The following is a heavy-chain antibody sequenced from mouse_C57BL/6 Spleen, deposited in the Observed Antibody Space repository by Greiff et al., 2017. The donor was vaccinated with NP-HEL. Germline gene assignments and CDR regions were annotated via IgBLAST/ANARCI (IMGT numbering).Heavy chain of an antibody. J-gene: IGHJ4*01. Sequence: EVQRVESGGGLVKPGGSLKLSCAASGFTFSSYAMSWVRQTPEKRLEWVATISDGGSYTYYPDNVKGRFTISRDNAKNNLYLQMSHLKSEDTAMYYCARDYSNYGFYAMDYWGQGTSVTVSS. D-gene: IGHD2-5*01. CDR1: GFTFSSYA. CDR3: ARDYSNYGFYAMDY. V-gene: IGHV5-4*01. CDR2: ISDGGSYT.